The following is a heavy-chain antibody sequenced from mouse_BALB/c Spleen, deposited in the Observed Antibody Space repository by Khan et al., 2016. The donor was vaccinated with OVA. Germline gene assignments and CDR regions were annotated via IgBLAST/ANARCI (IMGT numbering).Heavy chain of an antibody. CDR2: ISDGGSYT. Sequence: EVELVEPGGGLVKPGGSLKLSCEAYGFTFSDYYLYWVRQTPEKRLEWVATISDGGSYTYYLDSEKGRLTISRDDAKNNMYLQMRSLKSEFIAMYFCARRFFGKPFSCCDQGPLVTISA. J-gene: IGHJ3*01. D-gene: IGHD2-1*01. V-gene: IGHV5-4*02. CDR3: ARRFFGKPFSC. CDR1: GFTFSDYY.